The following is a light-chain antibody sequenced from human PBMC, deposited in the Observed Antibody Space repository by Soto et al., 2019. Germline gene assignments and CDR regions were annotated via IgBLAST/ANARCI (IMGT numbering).Light chain of an antibody. CDR3: VQDTHWPYT. Sequence: DVVMTQSPFSLPVTLGQPASISCRSSQSLVYSDGNTYLSWFQQRPGQSPRRLMYKVSNRDSGVPHRVIRSGSGTAFTLTISRVEAEDVEVYYGVQDTHWPYTFGQGTKLEIK. J-gene: IGKJ2*01. CDR1: QSLVYSDGNTY. CDR2: KVS. V-gene: IGKV2-30*01.